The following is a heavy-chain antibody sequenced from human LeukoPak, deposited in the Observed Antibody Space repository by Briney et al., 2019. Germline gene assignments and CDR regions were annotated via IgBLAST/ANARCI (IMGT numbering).Heavy chain of an antibody. Sequence: GGSLRLSCVASGFTFSKYWIHWVRQAPGKGLAWVSRINTDGNSTSYADSVRGRFTISRDNAQNTLYLQMNSLRDEDTAVYYCALLPPDALDIWGQGTVVTVSS. CDR1: GFTFSKYW. V-gene: IGHV3-74*01. CDR3: ALLPPDALDI. CDR2: INTDGNST. J-gene: IGHJ3*02. D-gene: IGHD3-22*01.